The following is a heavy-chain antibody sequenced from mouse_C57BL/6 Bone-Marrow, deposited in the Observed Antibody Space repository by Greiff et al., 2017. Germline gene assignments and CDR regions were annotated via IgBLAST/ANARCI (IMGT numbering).Heavy chain of an antibody. V-gene: IGHV14-4*01. CDR2: IDPENGDT. J-gene: IGHJ3*01. D-gene: IGHD2-4*01. CDR1: GFNIKDDY. Sequence: VQLQQSGAELVRPGASVKLSCTASGFNIKDDYMHWVKQRPEQGLEWIGWIDPENGDTEYASKFQGKATITADTSSNTAYLQLSSLTSEDTAVYYCTLYYDYDGFAYWGQGTLVTVSA. CDR3: TLYYDYDGFAY.